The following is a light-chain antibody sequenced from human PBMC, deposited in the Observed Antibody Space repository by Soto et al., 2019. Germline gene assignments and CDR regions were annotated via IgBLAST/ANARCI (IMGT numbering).Light chain of an antibody. Sequence: EIVLTQSPGTLSLSPGERATLSCRASQSVSSSYLAWYQQKPGQAPRLLIYGASSRATGIPDRFSGSGSGTDFTLIISSLEPVDFAVYYCQQYGSSPTFGQGTKLEIK. CDR2: GAS. CDR3: QQYGSSPT. J-gene: IGKJ2*01. V-gene: IGKV3-20*01. CDR1: QSVSSSY.